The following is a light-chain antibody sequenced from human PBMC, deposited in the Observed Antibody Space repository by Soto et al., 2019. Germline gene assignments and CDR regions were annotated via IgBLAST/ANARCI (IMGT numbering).Light chain of an antibody. CDR3: QQYNSLPWT. CDR2: DAS. V-gene: IGKV1-5*01. J-gene: IGKJ1*01. CDR1: QSIGRW. Sequence: DIQMTHYPATLSASVGDRVTITCRASQSIGRWLAWYQQKPGKAPKLLIYDASSLESGVPSRFSGSGSGTGFTLTVCSLQPGDFASYYCQQYNSLPWTCGQGTEVEIK.